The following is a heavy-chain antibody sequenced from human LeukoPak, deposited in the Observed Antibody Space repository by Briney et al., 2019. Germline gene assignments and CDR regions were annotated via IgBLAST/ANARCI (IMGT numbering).Heavy chain of an antibody. Sequence: SGTLSLTCAVSGGSISSSNWWSWVRQPPGKGLEWIGYIYYSGSTNYNPSLKSRVTISVDTSKNQFSLKLSSVTAADTAVYYCARVSLTRQQLPRGAFDIWGQGTMVTVSS. J-gene: IGHJ3*02. D-gene: IGHD6-13*01. CDR3: ARVSLTRQQLPRGAFDI. CDR2: IYYSGST. V-gene: IGHV4-4*02. CDR1: GGSISSSNW.